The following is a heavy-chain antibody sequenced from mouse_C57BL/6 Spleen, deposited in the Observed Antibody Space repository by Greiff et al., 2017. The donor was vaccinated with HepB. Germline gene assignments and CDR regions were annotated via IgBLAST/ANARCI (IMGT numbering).Heavy chain of an antibody. CDR1: GYTFTSYW. Sequence: QVQLKQPGAELVKPGASVKLSCKASGYTFTSYWMHWVKQRPGQGLEWIGMIHPNSGSTNYNEKFKSKATLTVDKSSSTAYMQLSSLTSEDSAVYYCAREPYYSNYEAMDYWGQGTSVTVSS. CDR2: IHPNSGST. V-gene: IGHV1-64*01. CDR3: AREPYYSNYEAMDY. D-gene: IGHD2-5*01. J-gene: IGHJ4*01.